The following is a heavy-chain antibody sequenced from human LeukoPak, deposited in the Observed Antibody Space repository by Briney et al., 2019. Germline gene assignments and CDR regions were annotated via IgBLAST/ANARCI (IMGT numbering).Heavy chain of an antibody. D-gene: IGHD6-19*01. CDR1: GYTFTGYH. Sequence: GASVKVSCEASGYTFTGYHMHWVRQAPGQGLEWMRRINPNSGGTNYAQKFQGRVTMTRDTSISTAYMELSRLRSDDTAVHYCARQRSGWSYDAFDIWGQGTMVTVSS. CDR3: ARQRSGWSYDAFDI. CDR2: INPNSGGT. V-gene: IGHV1-2*06. J-gene: IGHJ3*02.